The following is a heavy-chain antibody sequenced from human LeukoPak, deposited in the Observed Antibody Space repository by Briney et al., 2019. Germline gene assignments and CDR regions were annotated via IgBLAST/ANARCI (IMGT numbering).Heavy chain of an antibody. CDR2: IHYSGST. V-gene: IGHV4-59*01. J-gene: IGHJ4*02. CDR1: GGSISSYY. Sequence: KPSETLSLTCTASGGSISSYYWSWIRQPPGKGLDWIGYIHYSGSTDYNPSLKSRVTISVDTSKNQFSLKLSSVTAADTAVYYCARFLGSGIRYFDYWGQGTLVTVSS. CDR3: ARFLGSGIRYFDY. D-gene: IGHD3-16*01.